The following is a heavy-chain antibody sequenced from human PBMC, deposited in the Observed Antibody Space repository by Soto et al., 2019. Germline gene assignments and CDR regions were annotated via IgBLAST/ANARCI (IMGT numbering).Heavy chain of an antibody. CDR3: TRDSTDGGYCSSTSCYSDY. CDR2: IRSKAYGGTT. J-gene: IGHJ4*02. V-gene: IGHV3-49*03. CDR1: GFTFGDYA. D-gene: IGHD2-2*01. Sequence: PGGSLRLSCTASGFTFGDYAMSWFRQAPGKGLEWVGLIRSKAYGGTTEYAASVKGRFTISRDDSKSIAYLQMNSLKTEDTAVYYCTRDSTDGGYCSSTSCYSDYWGQGTLVTVSS.